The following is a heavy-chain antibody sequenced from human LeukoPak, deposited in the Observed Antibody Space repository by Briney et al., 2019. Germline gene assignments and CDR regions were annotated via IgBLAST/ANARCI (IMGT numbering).Heavy chain of an antibody. Sequence: ASVKVSCKASGYTFTDYTMHWLRQAPGQRLDWMGWINGGSGNTKYSPEFQGRVTITADESTSTAYMELSSLRSEDTAVYYCARVYRYYYDSSGYFDYWGQGTLVTVSS. CDR1: GYTFTDYT. J-gene: IGHJ4*02. D-gene: IGHD3-22*01. V-gene: IGHV1-3*03. CDR2: INGGSGNT. CDR3: ARVYRYYYDSSGYFDY.